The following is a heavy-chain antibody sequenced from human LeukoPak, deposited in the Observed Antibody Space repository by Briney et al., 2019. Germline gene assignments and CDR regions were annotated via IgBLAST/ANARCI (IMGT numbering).Heavy chain of an antibody. D-gene: IGHD4-17*01. J-gene: IGHJ4*02. CDR3: ARGHGDYDY. V-gene: IGHV3-30*04. CDR1: GFIFSNYA. CDR2: ISYDGGSK. Sequence: QSGGSLRLSCAASGFIFSNYAMHWVRQAPGKGLEWVAVISYDGGSKNYADSVKGRFTISRDSSKNTLYLQMNSLRAEDTAVYYCARGHGDYDYWGQGTLVTVSS.